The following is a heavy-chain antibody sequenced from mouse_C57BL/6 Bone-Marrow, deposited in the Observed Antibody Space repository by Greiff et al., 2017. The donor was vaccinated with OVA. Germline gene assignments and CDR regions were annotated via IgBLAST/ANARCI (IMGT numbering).Heavy chain of an antibody. CDR2: IYPGGGDT. D-gene: IGHD2-3*01. V-gene: IGHV1-82*01. Sequence: VQLQESGPELVKPGASVKISCKASGYAFSSSWMNWVKQRPGKGLEWIGRIYPGGGDTNYNGKFKGKATLTADKSSSTAYMQLRSLTSEDSAVSFWVTDGYYAWLAYWGQGTLVTVSA. CDR1: GYAFSSSW. J-gene: IGHJ3*01. CDR3: VTDGYYAWLAY.